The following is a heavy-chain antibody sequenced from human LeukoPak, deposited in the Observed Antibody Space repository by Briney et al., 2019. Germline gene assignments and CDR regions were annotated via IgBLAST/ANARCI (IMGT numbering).Heavy chain of an antibody. V-gene: IGHV3-48*01. CDR3: ASLFYSSSWYYGPFDY. CDR1: GFTFSSYS. Sequence: GSLRLSCAASGFTFSSYSMNWVRQAPGKGLEWVSYISSSSSTIYYADSVKGRFTISRDNAKNSLYLQMNSLRAEDTAVYYCASLFYSSSWYYGPFDYWGQGTLVTVSS. D-gene: IGHD6-13*01. J-gene: IGHJ4*02. CDR2: ISSSSSTI.